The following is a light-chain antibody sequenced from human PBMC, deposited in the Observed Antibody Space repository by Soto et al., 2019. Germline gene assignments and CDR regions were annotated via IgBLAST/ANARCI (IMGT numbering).Light chain of an antibody. CDR3: QVWDDSSDHVYV. Sequence: ELTQPPSVSVAPGQTARITCGGNNIGRKGVHWYQQRPGQAPVLVVYNDSDRPSGIPDRLSGSNSGNTATLTISRVEAGDEADYYCQVWDDSSDHVYVFGTGTKVTVL. CDR1: NIGRKG. CDR2: NDS. V-gene: IGLV3-21*02. J-gene: IGLJ1*01.